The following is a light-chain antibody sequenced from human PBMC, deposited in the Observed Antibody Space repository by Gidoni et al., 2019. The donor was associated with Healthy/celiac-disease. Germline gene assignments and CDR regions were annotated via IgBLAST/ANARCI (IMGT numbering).Light chain of an antibody. J-gene: IGKJ4*01. CDR2: AAS. Sequence: DIQMTQYPSSLSASVGDRVTITCRASQGISNYLAWYQQKPGKVPKLLIYAASALQSVVPSRFRGSGSGTDLTLTISSLQLEDVATYYCQKYNSATLLTFGGGTKVEIK. CDR3: QKYNSATLLT. CDR1: QGISNY. V-gene: IGKV1-27*01.